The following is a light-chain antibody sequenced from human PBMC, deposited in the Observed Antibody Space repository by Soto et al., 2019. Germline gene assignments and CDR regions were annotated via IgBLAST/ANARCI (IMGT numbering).Light chain of an antibody. Sequence: QSAPTQPPSVSGSPGQSVTISCTGTSSDVGSYNRVSWYQQPPGTAPKLMIYEVNIRPSGVPDRFSGSKSGNTASLTISGLHAEDESDYYCNLYTSNNTVGVVFGGGTKLTVL. CDR2: EVN. CDR1: SSDVGSYNR. CDR3: NLYTSNNTVGVV. J-gene: IGLJ2*01. V-gene: IGLV2-18*01.